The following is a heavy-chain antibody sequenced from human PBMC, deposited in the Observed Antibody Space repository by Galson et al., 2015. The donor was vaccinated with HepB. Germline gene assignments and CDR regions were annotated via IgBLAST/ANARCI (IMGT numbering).Heavy chain of an antibody. V-gene: IGHV3-23*01. CDR2: ISGSGGST. CDR3: AKAQDSGYDGGLWWY. CDR1: GFTFSSYA. Sequence: SLRLSCAASGFTFSSYAMSWVRQAPGKGLEWVSAISGSGGSTYYADSVKGRFTISRDNSKNTLYLQMNSPRAEDTAVYYCAKAQDSGYDGGLWWYWGQGTLATVSS. J-gene: IGHJ4*02. D-gene: IGHD5-12*01.